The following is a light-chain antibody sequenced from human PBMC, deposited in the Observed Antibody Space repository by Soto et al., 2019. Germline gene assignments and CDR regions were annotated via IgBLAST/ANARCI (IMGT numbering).Light chain of an antibody. J-gene: IGLJ2*01. CDR1: SSNIGSNT. V-gene: IGLV1-44*01. CDR3: AAWDASRNGVV. CDR2: SNN. Sequence: QSVLTQPPSASGTPGQRVTISCSGSSSNIGSNTVNWYQQLPGTDPTLLIYSNNNRPSGVPDRLSGSKSGTSASLAISGLQSEDEDDYYCAAWDASRNGVVFGGGTKLTVL.